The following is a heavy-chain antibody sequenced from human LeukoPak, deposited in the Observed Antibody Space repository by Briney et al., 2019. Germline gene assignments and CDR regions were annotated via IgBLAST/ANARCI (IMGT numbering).Heavy chain of an antibody. Sequence: KSSETLSLTCAVYGGSFSGYYWSWIRQPPGKGLEWIGEINHSGSTNYNPSLKSRVTISVDTSKNQFSLKLSSVTAADTAVYYCASSRRSSGYGTPRYYFDYWGQGTLVTVSS. CDR2: INHSGST. D-gene: IGHD3-22*01. V-gene: IGHV4-34*01. CDR3: ASSRRSSGYGTPRYYFDY. J-gene: IGHJ4*02. CDR1: GGSFSGYY.